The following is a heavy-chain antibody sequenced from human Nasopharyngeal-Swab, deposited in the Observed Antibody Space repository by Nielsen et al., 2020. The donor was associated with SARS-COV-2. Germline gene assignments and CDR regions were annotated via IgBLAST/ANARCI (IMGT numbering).Heavy chain of an antibody. CDR1: GDSISRSDDY. D-gene: IGHD6-19*01. J-gene: IGHJ4*02. CDR2: TYRSGSGSA. Sequence: SETLSLTCTVSGDSISRSDDYWGWNRQTPGKGLEWIVSTYRSGSGSAYYNPSLKSRVTISIVPSMNLFSLNLKSVTAADTAVYYCARIIRRRGWYSHVDYWGQGTLVTVSS. CDR3: ARIIRRRGWYSHVDY. V-gene: IGHV4-39*07.